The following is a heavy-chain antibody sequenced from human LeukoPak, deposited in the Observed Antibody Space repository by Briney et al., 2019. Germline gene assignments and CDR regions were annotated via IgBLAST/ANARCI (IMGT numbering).Heavy chain of an antibody. CDR3: ARAPYDFWSGYQINWFDP. CDR2: IYYSGST. Sequence: SETLSLTCTVSGGSISSGGYYWSWIRQHPGQGLEWIGYIYYSGSTYYNPSLKSRVTISVDTSKNQFSLKLSSVTAADTAAYYCARAPYDFWSGYQINWFDPWGQGTLVTVSS. CDR1: GGSISSGGYY. D-gene: IGHD3-3*01. J-gene: IGHJ5*02. V-gene: IGHV4-31*03.